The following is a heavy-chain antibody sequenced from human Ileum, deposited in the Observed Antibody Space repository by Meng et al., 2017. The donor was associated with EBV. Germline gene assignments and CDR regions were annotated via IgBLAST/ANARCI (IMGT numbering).Heavy chain of an antibody. V-gene: IGHV4-4*02. CDR3: ASGRDYAWHS. CDR2: IYHSGST. Sequence: AQPQESGPGLGKPSGTLSLTCAVSGDSISSNNWWSWVRQPPGKGLEWIGEIYHSGSTNYNPSFKSRVTMSVDKSKNQISLNPSSVTAADTAVYYCASGRDYAWHSWGRGTLVTVSS. CDR1: GDSISSNNW. J-gene: IGHJ4*02. D-gene: IGHD4-17*01.